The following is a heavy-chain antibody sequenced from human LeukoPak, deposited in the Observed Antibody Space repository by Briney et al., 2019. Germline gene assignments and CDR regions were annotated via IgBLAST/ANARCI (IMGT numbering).Heavy chain of an antibody. CDR2: INPNSGGT. CDR1: GYTFTGYY. D-gene: IGHD6-19*01. Sequence: ASVKVSCKASGYTFTGYYMHWVRQAPGQGLEWMGWINPNSGGTNYAQKFQGRVTMTRDTSISTAYMELSRLRSDDTAVYYCARMTVAGPEYYFDYWGQGTLVTVSS. V-gene: IGHV1-2*02. J-gene: IGHJ4*02. CDR3: ARMTVAGPEYYFDY.